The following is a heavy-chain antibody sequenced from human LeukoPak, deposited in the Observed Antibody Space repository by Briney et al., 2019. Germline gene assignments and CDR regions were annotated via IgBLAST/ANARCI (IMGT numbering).Heavy chain of an antibody. CDR3: ARVLGNWNYLFPFDY. Sequence: SETLSVTCTVSGYSISSGYYWGWIRQPPGKGLELIGSIYHSGSTYSNPSRKSRVTISVDTSKNQFSLKRSSVTAADTAVYYCARVLGNWNYLFPFDYWGQGTMVTVSS. CDR2: IYHSGST. V-gene: IGHV4-38-2*02. D-gene: IGHD1-7*01. CDR1: GYSISSGYY. J-gene: IGHJ4*02.